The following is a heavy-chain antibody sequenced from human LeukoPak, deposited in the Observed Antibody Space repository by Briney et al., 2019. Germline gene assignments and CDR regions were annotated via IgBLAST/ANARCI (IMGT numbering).Heavy chain of an antibody. CDR1: GFSFTSYW. Sequence: PGGSLRLSCAASGFSFTSYWMHWVRQAPGKGLVWVSCINLDGSGTTYADSVKGRFTISRDNAKNTLFLQMNSLRAEDTAVYYCARGSGWLYFDCWGQGTLVTVSS. J-gene: IGHJ4*02. V-gene: IGHV3-74*01. D-gene: IGHD6-19*01. CDR3: ARGSGWLYFDC. CDR2: INLDGSGT.